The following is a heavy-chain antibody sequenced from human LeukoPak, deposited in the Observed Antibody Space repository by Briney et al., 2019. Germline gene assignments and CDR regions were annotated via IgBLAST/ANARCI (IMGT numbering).Heavy chain of an antibody. V-gene: IGHV4-34*01. J-gene: IGHJ4*02. D-gene: IGHD2-15*01. CDR1: GGSFSGYY. CDR3: ARSPRQTSIVVVVAAPRYYFDY. Sequence: PSETLSLTCAVYGGSFSGYYWSWIRQPPGKGLEWIGEINHSGSTNYNPSLKSRVTISVDTSKNQFSLKLSSVTAADTAVYYCARSPRQTSIVVVVAAPRYYFDYWGQGTLVTVSS. CDR2: INHSGST.